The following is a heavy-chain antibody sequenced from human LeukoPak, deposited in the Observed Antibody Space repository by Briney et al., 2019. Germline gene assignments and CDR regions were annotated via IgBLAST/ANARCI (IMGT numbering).Heavy chain of an antibody. J-gene: IGHJ4*02. Sequence: GESLKISCKGSGYSFTSYWIGWVRQMPGKGLEWMGIIYPGDSDTRYSPSFQGQVTISADKSISTAYLQWSSLKASDTAMYYCARGGYDYGGYEAFADYWGQGTLVTVSS. D-gene: IGHD4-17*01. V-gene: IGHV5-51*01. CDR2: IYPGDSDT. CDR1: GYSFTSYW. CDR3: ARGGYDYGGYEAFADY.